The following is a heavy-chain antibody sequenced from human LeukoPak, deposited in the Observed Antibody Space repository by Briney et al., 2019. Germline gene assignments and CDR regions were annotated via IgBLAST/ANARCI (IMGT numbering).Heavy chain of an antibody. CDR1: GFTFSSYA. CDR2: ISYDGSNK. J-gene: IGHJ5*02. CDR3: ARGGSYYDILDIWFDP. D-gene: IGHD3-9*01. V-gene: IGHV3-30-3*01. Sequence: GGSLRLSCAASGFTFSSYAMHWVRQAPGKGLEWVAVISYDGSNKYYADSVKGRFTISRDNSKNTLYLQMNSLRAEDTAVYYCARGGSYYDILDIWFDPWGQGTLVTVSS.